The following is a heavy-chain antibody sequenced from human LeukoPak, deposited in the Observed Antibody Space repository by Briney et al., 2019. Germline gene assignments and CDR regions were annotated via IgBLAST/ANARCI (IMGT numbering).Heavy chain of an antibody. CDR2: IGASGEST. D-gene: IGHD5-24*01. CDR1: GFTFSVAA. J-gene: IGHJ3*01. CDR3: AKDIQLST. Sequence: GGSLRLSCAASGFTFSVAAMTWVRQAPGKGLEWVSLIGASGESTYYADSVKGRFTISRDNSKNTLSLQMNSLRVEDTAMYFCAKDIQLSTWGLGTRVTVSS. V-gene: IGHV3-23*01.